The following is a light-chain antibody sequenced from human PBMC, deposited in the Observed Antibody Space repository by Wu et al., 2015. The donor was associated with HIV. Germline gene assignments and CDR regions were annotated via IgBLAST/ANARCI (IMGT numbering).Light chain of an antibody. CDR2: DIY. CDR1: QSVTIDS. J-gene: IGKJ2*01. V-gene: IGKV3-20*01. Sequence: IVLTQSPGTLSLSPGERATLSCRASQSVTIDSLAWYQQKPGRTPRLLIYDIYKRATGIPDRFSGSGSGTDFTLTISRLEPEDFAVYYCQQYGSALPYTFGLGTRLEIK. CDR3: QQYGSALPYT.